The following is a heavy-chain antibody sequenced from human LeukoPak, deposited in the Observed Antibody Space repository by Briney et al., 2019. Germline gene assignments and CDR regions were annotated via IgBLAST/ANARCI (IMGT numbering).Heavy chain of an antibody. V-gene: IGHV3-30-3*01. CDR3: ARDRYSYGLNLIDY. CDR1: GFTFGSYA. Sequence: HPGGSLRLSCAASGFTFGSYAMHWVRQAPGKGLEWVAVISYDGSNKYYADSVKGRFTISRDNSKNTLYLQMNSLRAEDTAVYYCARDRYSYGLNLIDYWGQGTLVTVS. CDR2: ISYDGSNK. J-gene: IGHJ4*02. D-gene: IGHD5-18*01.